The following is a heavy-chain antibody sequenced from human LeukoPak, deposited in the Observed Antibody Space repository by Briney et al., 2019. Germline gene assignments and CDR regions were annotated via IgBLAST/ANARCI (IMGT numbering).Heavy chain of an antibody. Sequence: SETLSLTCAVYGGSFSGYYWSWIRQPPGKGLEWIGEINHSGSTNYNPSLKSRVTISVDTSKNQFSLKLSSVTAADTAVYYCWGSVDQLLYGGFDYWGQGTLVTVSS. J-gene: IGHJ4*02. CDR1: GGSFSGYY. CDR3: WGSVDQLLYGGFDY. V-gene: IGHV4-34*01. D-gene: IGHD2-2*02. CDR2: INHSGST.